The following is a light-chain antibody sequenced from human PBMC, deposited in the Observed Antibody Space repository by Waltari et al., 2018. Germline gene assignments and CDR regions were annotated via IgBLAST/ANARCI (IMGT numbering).Light chain of an antibody. V-gene: IGLV2-11*01. J-gene: IGLJ2*01. Sequence: QSALTQPRSVSGSPGQSVTISCTGTSSDVGYYNYVSWYQQRPGKAPSLILYDVTKRPSGVPDRVSGSKSGNTGSLTISVLQAEYEADFYCCSYAGSYILVFGGGTKLTVL. CDR3: CSYAGSYILV. CDR1: SSDVGYYNY. CDR2: DVT.